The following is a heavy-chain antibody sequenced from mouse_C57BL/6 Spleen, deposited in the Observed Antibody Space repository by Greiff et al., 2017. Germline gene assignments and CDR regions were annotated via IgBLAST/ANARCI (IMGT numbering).Heavy chain of an antibody. J-gene: IGHJ2*01. CDR3: ATGIYDGYYFDY. CDR1: GFTFSSYG. Sequence: DVKLVESGGDLVKPGGSLKLSCAASGFTFSSYGMSWVRQTPDKRLEWVATISSGGSYTYYPDSVKGRFTISRDNAKNTLYLQMSSLKSEDTAMYYCATGIYDGYYFDYWGQGTTLTVSS. D-gene: IGHD2-3*01. CDR2: ISSGGSYT. V-gene: IGHV5-6*02.